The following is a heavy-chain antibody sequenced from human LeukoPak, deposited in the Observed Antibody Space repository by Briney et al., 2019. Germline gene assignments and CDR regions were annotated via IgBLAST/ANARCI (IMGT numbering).Heavy chain of an antibody. CDR2: ISSSSSYI. J-gene: IGHJ4*02. Sequence: GGSLRPSCAASGFTFSSYSMNWVRQAPGKGLEWVSSISSSSSYIYYADSVKGRFTISRDNAKNSLYLQMNSLRAEDTAVYYCARVEYSSSSGYYFDYWGQGTLVTVSS. V-gene: IGHV3-21*01. CDR3: ARVEYSSSSGYYFDY. D-gene: IGHD6-6*01. CDR1: GFTFSSYS.